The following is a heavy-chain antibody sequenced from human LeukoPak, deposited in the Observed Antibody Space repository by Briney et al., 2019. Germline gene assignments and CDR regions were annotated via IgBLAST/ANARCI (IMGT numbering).Heavy chain of an antibody. CDR2: ISGDGGST. V-gene: IGHV3-43*02. D-gene: IGHD5-18*01. Sequence: TGGSLRLSCAASVCTFDDYAMHWVRQAPGKGLEWVSLISGDGGSTYYADSVKRRFTISRHNSKNSLYLQMNSLRTEDTALHYCAKDFYGYSYVDYWGQGTLVTVSS. J-gene: IGHJ4*02. CDR3: AKDFYGYSYVDY. CDR1: VCTFDDYA.